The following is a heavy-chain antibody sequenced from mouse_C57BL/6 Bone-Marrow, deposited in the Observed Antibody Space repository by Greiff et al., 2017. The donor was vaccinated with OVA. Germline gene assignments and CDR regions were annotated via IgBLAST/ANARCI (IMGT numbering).Heavy chain of an antibody. CDR1: GYSFTDYN. V-gene: IGHV1-39*01. J-gene: IGHJ1*03. Sequence: VQLQQPGPELVKPGASVKISCKASGYSFTDYNMNWVKQSNGKSLEWIGEINPNYGTTSYNQKFKGKATLTVDQSSSTAYMQRNSLTSEDSAVYDCARAGSKRYFDVWGTGTTVTVSS. CDR2: INPNYGTT. CDR3: ARAGSKRYFDV. D-gene: IGHD2-5*01.